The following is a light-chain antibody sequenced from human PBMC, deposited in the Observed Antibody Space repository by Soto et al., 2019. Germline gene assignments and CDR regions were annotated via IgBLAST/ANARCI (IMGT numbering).Light chain of an antibody. Sequence: EIVLTQSPGTLSLSPGERATLSCRASQSVSSSYLAWYQQKPGQAPRLLIYGASSRATGIPDRFSGSGSGTDFPLTISRLEPEDFAVYYCQQYGSPPHTFGGGTKVEIK. V-gene: IGKV3-20*01. CDR2: GAS. CDR1: QSVSSSY. J-gene: IGKJ4*01. CDR3: QQYGSPPHT.